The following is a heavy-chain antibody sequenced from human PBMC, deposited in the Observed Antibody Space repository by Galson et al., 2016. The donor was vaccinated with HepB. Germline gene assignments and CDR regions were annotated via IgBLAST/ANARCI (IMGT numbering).Heavy chain of an antibody. J-gene: IGHJ6*02. Sequence: SLRLSCAASGFTVSSEYMTWVRQAPGKGLEWVSVIYRGCDTYYADSVKGRFTISRDNAKNTVYLQMNSLGDEDTAVYYRARDKRERWLQSQTLYGMDVWGQGTSVIVSS. CDR2: IYRGCDT. CDR3: ARDKRERWLQSQTLYGMDV. CDR1: GFTVSSEY. V-gene: IGHV3-53*01. D-gene: IGHD5-24*01.